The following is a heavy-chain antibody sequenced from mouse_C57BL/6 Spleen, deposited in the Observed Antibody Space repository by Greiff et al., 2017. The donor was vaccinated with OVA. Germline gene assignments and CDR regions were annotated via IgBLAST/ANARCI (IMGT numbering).Heavy chain of an antibody. CDR1: GYAFSSSW. V-gene: IGHV1-82*01. CDR2: IYPGDGDT. Sequence: VQLQQSGPELVKPGASVKISCKASGYAFSSSWINWVKQRPGQGLEWIGRIYPGDGDTNYNQKFKGKATLTVDKSSSTAYMQLSSLTSEDSAVYYCASSDSSGPYWFDYWGQGTLLTVSA. D-gene: IGHD3-2*02. J-gene: IGHJ3*01. CDR3: ASSDSSGPYWFDY.